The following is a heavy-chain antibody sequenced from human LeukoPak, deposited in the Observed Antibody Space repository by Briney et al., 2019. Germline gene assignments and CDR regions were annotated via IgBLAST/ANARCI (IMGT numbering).Heavy chain of an antibody. Sequence: GASLKISCEGFGYRFISYWIFWGREMPAQGLGWMGMIDPDDSETKYIPSFQCQVPISVDKSITTAYLQWSSLEASDTAMYYCARLTSSSPDYWGQGTLVTVSS. CDR1: GYRFISYW. J-gene: IGHJ4*02. V-gene: IGHV5-51*01. CDR3: ARLTSSSPDY. CDR2: IDPDDSET. D-gene: IGHD6-13*01.